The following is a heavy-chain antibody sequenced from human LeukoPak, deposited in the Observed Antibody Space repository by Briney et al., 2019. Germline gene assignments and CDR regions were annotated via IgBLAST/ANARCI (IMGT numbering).Heavy chain of an antibody. CDR1: GYTFTSYG. Sequence: ASVKVSCKASGYTFTSYGISWVRQAPGQGLEWMGWISAYNGNTNYAQKLQGRVTMTTDTSTSTAYMELRSLRSDDTAVYYCARESSGVVPAAIRDYYYYMDVWGKGTTVTVSS. CDR2: ISAYNGNT. CDR3: ARESSGVVPAAIRDYYYYMDV. J-gene: IGHJ6*03. D-gene: IGHD2-2*02. V-gene: IGHV1-18*01.